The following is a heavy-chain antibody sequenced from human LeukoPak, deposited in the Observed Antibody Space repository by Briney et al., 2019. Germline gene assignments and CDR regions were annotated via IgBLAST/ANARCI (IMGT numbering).Heavy chain of an antibody. V-gene: IGHV4-38-2*02. J-gene: IGHJ4*02. Sequence: SGTLSLTCTVSGYSISSGYYWGWIRQPPGKGLEWIGSIYYRGTTHYNSSLKSRVTISVDTSRNQFSLKLNSVTAADTAVYYCARWLAVAGTFDYWGQGTLVTVSS. CDR2: IYYRGTT. CDR1: GYSISSGYY. D-gene: IGHD6-19*01. CDR3: ARWLAVAGTFDY.